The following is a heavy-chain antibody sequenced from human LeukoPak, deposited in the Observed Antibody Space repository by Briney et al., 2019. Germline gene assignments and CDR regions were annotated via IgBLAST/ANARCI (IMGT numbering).Heavy chain of an antibody. CDR1: GFTLSSYS. V-gene: IGHV3-48*04. Sequence: GGFLRLSCAASGFTLSSYSMNWVRQAPGKGLEWVSYISSSSSTIYYADSVKGRFTISRDNAKNSLYLQMNSLRAEDTAVYYCAKGTYTAYNSGCAYWGQGTLVTVSS. J-gene: IGHJ4*02. CDR3: AKGTYTAYNSGCAY. D-gene: IGHD5-24*01. CDR2: ISSSSSTI.